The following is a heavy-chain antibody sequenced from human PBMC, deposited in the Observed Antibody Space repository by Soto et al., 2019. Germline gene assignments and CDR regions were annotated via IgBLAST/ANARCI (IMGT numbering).Heavy chain of an antibody. CDR1: GYTFTSYG. D-gene: IGHD6-19*01. Sequence: ASVKVSCKASGYTFTSYGISWVRQAPGQGLEWMGWISAYNGNTNYAQELQGRVTMTTDTSTSTAYMELRSLRSDDTAVYYCARRIAVAGTVNWFDPWGQGTLVTVSS. CDR2: ISAYNGNT. J-gene: IGHJ5*02. CDR3: ARRIAVAGTVNWFDP. V-gene: IGHV1-18*04.